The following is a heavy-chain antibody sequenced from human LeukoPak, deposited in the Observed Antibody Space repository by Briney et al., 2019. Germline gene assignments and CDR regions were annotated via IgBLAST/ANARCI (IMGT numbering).Heavy chain of an antibody. V-gene: IGHV3-48*02. D-gene: IGHD5-18*01. Sequence: GGSLRLSCVASGFTFRSCSMNWVRQAPGKGLEWVSYISSSGSTIYYADAVKGRFTISRDNAKNSLYPQMSSLRDEDTAVYYCATVAMEDWYFDLWGRGTLVTVSS. CDR2: ISSSGSTI. J-gene: IGHJ2*01. CDR1: GFTFRSCS. CDR3: ATVAMEDWYFDL.